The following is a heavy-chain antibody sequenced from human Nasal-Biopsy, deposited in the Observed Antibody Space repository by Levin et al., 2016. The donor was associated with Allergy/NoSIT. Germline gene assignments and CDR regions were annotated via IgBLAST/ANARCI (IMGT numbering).Heavy chain of an antibody. CDR3: ARDPEGDFGLDY. CDR2: INQDVSVR. J-gene: IGHJ4*02. D-gene: IGHD3-16*01. V-gene: IGHV3-7*01. Sequence: GESLKISCAASGFTFSSYWMSWVRQAPGKGLEWVANINQDVSVRTSVDSVKGRFIISRDNSKNTVYLQINSLRPEDTAVYYCARDPEGDFGLDYWGQGTLVTVSS. CDR1: GFTFSSYW.